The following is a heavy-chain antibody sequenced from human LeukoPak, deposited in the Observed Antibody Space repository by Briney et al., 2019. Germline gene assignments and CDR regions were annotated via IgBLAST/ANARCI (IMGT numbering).Heavy chain of an antibody. CDR3: AKSGGYSYVENFDY. J-gene: IGHJ4*02. D-gene: IGHD5-18*01. CDR2: TSGRGGST. CDR1: GFTFSSYA. Sequence: GGSLRFSCAASGFTFSSYAMNWVRQAPGKGLEWVAGTSGRGGSTFYADSVKGRFTMSRDKSKNTLYLQMNSLRAEDTAVYYCAKSGGYSYVENFDYWGQGTLVTVSS. V-gene: IGHV3-23*01.